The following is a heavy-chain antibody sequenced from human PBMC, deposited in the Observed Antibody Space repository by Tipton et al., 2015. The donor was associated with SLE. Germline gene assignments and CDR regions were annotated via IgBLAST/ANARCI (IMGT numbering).Heavy chain of an antibody. D-gene: IGHD3-22*01. CDR1: GGSISSHY. J-gene: IGHJ3*02. CDR3: ARSDYYDSSGYYSYAFDI. Sequence: TLSLTCTVSGGSISSHYWSWTRQPPGKGLEWIGYIYNSGSGNYNPSLKSRVTISVDTSKNRFSLKLSSVSAADTAVYYCARSDYYDSSGYYSYAFDIWGQGTMVTVSS. V-gene: IGHV4-59*11. CDR2: IYNSGSG.